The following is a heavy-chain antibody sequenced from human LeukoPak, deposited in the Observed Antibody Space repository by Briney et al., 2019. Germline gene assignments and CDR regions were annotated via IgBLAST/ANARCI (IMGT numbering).Heavy chain of an antibody. CDR3: AAVIDY. CDR1: GFTFGSYA. CDR2: ITSSSSYI. J-gene: IGHJ4*02. Sequence: GGSLRLSCAASGFTFGSYAMHWVRQAPGKGLEWVSSITSSSSYIYYADSVKDRFTISRDNAKNSLYLQMNRLRAEDTAVYYCAAVIDYWGQGTLVTVSS. V-gene: IGHV3-21*01.